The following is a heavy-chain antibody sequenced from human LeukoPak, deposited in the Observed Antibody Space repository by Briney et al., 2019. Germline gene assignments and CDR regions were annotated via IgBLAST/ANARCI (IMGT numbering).Heavy chain of an antibody. V-gene: IGHV4-59*01. J-gene: IGHJ4*02. CDR2: IYYSGST. Sequence: SETLXLTCTVSGGSISSYYWSWIRQPPGKGLEWVGYIYYSGSTNYYPSLKSRVTISVDTSKNQFSLKLSSVTAADTAVYYCVRGGNYYYFDYWGQGTLVTVSS. D-gene: IGHD1-26*01. CDR3: VRGGNYYYFDY. CDR1: GGSISSYY.